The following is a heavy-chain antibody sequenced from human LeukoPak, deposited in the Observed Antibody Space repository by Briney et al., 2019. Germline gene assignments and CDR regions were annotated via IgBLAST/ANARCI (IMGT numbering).Heavy chain of an antibody. Sequence: ASVKVSCKASGYTFTSYGISWVRQAPGQGLEWMGWISAYNGSTNYAQKLQGRVTMTTDTSTSTAYMELRSLRSDDTAVYYCARDFSVAIFGVVPFDYWGQGTLVTVSS. CDR2: ISAYNGST. V-gene: IGHV1-18*01. D-gene: IGHD3-3*01. CDR1: GYTFTSYG. CDR3: ARDFSVAIFGVVPFDY. J-gene: IGHJ4*02.